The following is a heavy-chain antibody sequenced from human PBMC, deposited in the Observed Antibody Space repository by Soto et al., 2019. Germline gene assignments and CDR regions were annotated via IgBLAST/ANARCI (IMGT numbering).Heavy chain of an antibody. D-gene: IGHD2-2*01. CDR2: ISYDGSNK. J-gene: IGHJ4*02. V-gene: IGHV3-30-3*01. Sequence: PGGSLRLSCAASGFTFSSYAMHWVRQAPGKGLEWVAVISYDGSNKYYADSVKGRFTISRDNSKNTLYLQMNSLRAEDTAVYYCARGEGYCSSTSCPWGYFDYWGQGTLVTVSS. CDR1: GFTFSSYA. CDR3: ARGEGYCSSTSCPWGYFDY.